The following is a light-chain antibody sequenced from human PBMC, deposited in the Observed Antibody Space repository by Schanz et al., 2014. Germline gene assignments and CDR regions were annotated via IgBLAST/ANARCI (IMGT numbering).Light chain of an antibody. Sequence: QSALTQPRSVSGSPGQSVTISCTGTSSDVGGYNYVSWYQQHPGKAPKVMIYDVSKRPSGVPDRFSGSKSGNTASLTVSGLQAEDEADYYCSSYVGSNNWVFGGGTKPTV. J-gene: IGLJ3*02. CDR1: SSDVGGYNY. CDR3: SSYVGSNNWV. V-gene: IGLV2-11*01. CDR2: DVS.